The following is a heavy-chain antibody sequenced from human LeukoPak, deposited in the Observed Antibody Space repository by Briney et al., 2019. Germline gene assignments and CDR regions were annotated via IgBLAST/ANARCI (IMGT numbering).Heavy chain of an antibody. D-gene: IGHD3-10*01. CDR3: AKAGYGSGSYNVDY. Sequence: GGSLRLSCAASGFTFDDYAMHWVRQAPGKGLEWVSAISGSGGSTYYADSVKGRFTISRDNSKNTLYLQMNSLRAEDTAVYYCAKAGYGSGSYNVDYWGQGTLVTVSS. CDR1: GFTFDDYA. J-gene: IGHJ4*02. V-gene: IGHV3-23*01. CDR2: ISGSGGST.